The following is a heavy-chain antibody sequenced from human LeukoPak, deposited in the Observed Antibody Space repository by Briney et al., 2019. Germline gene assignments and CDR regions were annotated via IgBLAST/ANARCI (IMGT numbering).Heavy chain of an antibody. CDR1: AYSISSGYY. D-gene: IGHD3-9*01. CDR2: FSHSGST. V-gene: IGHV4-38-2*02. Sequence: PSETLSLTCSVSAYSISSGYYWGWIRQPPGKGLEWIGTFSHSGSTYYSPSLKSRVTISLDTSKNQFSLRLTSVTAADTAVYYCARSVIPLLITPMGSWGQGTLVTVSS. CDR3: ARSVIPLLITPMGS. J-gene: IGHJ5*02.